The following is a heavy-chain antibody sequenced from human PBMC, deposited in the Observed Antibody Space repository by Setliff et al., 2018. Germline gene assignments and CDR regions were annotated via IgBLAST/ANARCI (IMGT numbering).Heavy chain of an antibody. V-gene: IGHV1-8*01. Sequence: ASVKVSCKASGYTFTSYNINWVRQATGQGLEWMGWMNPNSGSTGYAQKFQGRVTMTRNTSIKTAYMELNSLRSEDTAVYYCARGTLWFGEPIDYWGQGTLVTVSS. CDR3: ARGTLWFGEPIDY. CDR2: MNPNSGST. CDR1: GYTFTSYN. J-gene: IGHJ4*02. D-gene: IGHD3-10*01.